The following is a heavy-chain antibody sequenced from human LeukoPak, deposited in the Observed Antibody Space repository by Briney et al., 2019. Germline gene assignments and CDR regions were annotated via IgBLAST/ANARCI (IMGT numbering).Heavy chain of an antibody. Sequence: PGGSLRLSCAASGFTFSSYGMHWVRQAPGKGLEWVAVIWNDGSKSNYLDSVKGRFTISRDDSKNTLFLQMSSLRVEDTAVYYCARFRSGWYMDYWGQGTLVTVSS. CDR1: GFTFSSYG. CDR2: IWNDGSKS. J-gene: IGHJ4*02. D-gene: IGHD6-19*01. CDR3: ARFRSGWYMDY. V-gene: IGHV3-33*01.